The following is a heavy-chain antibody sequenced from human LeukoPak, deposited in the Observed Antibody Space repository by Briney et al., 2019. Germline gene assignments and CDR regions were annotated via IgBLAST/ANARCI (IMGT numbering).Heavy chain of an antibody. J-gene: IGHJ4*02. CDR1: GGSLSSGDYY. D-gene: IGHD3-22*01. CDR3: ARSPQRYYCDSSGYYFIDY. Sequence: SETLSHTCTVSGGSLSSGDYYWSWIRQPPGKGLEWIGYIYYSGSTYYNPSLKSRVTISVDTSKNQFSLKLSSVTAADTAVYYCARSPQRYYCDSSGYYFIDYWGQGTLVTVSS. V-gene: IGHV4-30-4*01. CDR2: IYYSGST.